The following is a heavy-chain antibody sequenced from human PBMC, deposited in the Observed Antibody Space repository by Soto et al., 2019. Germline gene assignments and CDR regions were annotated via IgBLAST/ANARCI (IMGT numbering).Heavy chain of an antibody. V-gene: IGHV2-5*02. J-gene: IGHJ6*02. Sequence: QITLKESGPTLVKPTQTLTLTCTFSGFSLSTSGVGVGWIRQPPGKALEWLALIYWDDDKPHSPSLKSRLTIPQDTSNNQAVLTMPTTDPVDTATYYWAHRLGQDVEKLYGMDVWGQGTTVTVSS. CDR2: IYWDDDK. CDR3: AHRLGQDVEKLYGMDV. CDR1: GFSLSTSGVG.